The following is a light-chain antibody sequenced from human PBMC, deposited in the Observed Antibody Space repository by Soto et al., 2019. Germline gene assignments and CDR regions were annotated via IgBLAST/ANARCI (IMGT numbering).Light chain of an antibody. CDR2: EVS. Sequence: QSVLTQPASVSGSPGQSITISCTGTSSDVGSYKYVSWYQQHPGKAPKLMIYEVSNRPSGVSNRFSGSKSGNTASLTISGLQAEDEADYYCSSYTSSNTYVFGTGTKLTVL. CDR3: SSYTSSNTYV. CDR1: SSDVGSYKY. J-gene: IGLJ1*01. V-gene: IGLV2-14*01.